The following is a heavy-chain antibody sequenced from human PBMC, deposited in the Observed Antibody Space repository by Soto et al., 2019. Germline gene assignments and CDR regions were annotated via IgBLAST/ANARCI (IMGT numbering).Heavy chain of an antibody. CDR3: ARDPAKGGGYDNY. D-gene: IGHD5-12*01. V-gene: IGHV1-69*13. J-gene: IGHJ4*02. Sequence: ASVKVSCKASGGTFSSYAISWVRQAPGQGLEWMGGIIPIFGTANYAQKFQGRVTITADESTSTAYMELSSLRSEDTAVYYCARDPAKGGGYDNYWGQGTLVTVSS. CDR1: GGTFSSYA. CDR2: IIPIFGTA.